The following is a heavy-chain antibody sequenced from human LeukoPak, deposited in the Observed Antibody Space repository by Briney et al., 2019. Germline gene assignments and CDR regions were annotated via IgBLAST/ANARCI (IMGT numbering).Heavy chain of an antibody. J-gene: IGHJ4*02. CDR3: AREQFYGTVVVPSYVHPRNGY. D-gene: IGHD2-2*01. V-gene: IGHV3-23*01. Sequence: GGSLRLSCAPSGFAFRSYAMTWVRQAPGKGLEWVSIISSSGGDTYFVQSGKGRFSISRDNSVNTLDLQMNGLSAYDTAVYYCAREQFYGTVVVPSYVHPRNGYWGEGAMVTVSS. CDR2: ISSSGGDT. CDR1: GFAFRSYA.